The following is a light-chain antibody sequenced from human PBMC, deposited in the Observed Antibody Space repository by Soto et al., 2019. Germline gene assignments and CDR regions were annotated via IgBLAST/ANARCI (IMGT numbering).Light chain of an antibody. CDR1: QSVSSN. V-gene: IGKV3-15*01. CDR3: QQYGSSPIT. CDR2: GAS. Sequence: RVMTPSPAKLSVSPGERATLSCRASQSVSSNLAWYQQKPGQAPRLLIYGASTRATGIPARFSGSGSGTEFTLTISSLQSEDFAVYYCQQYGSSPITFCQGTRLEI. J-gene: IGKJ5*01.